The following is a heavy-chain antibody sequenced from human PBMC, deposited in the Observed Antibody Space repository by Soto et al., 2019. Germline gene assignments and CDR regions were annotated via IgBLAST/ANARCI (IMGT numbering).Heavy chain of an antibody. J-gene: IGHJ6*02. CDR3: ARGGYDYYYYYGMDV. V-gene: IGHV1-18*04. CDR1: GYTFTSYG. Sequence: GASVKVSCKASGYTFTSYGISWLRQAPGQGLEWMGWISAYNGNTNYAQKLQGRVTMTTDTSTSTAYMELRSLRSDDTAVYYCARGGYDYYYYYGMDVWGQGTTVTVSS. CDR2: ISAYNGNT. D-gene: IGHD5-12*01.